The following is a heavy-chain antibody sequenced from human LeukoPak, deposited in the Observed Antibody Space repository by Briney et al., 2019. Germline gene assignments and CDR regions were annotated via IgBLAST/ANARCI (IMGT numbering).Heavy chain of an antibody. CDR1: GFTFSVYS. Sequence: GGSLRLSCAASGFTFSVYSMHWVRQAPGKGLEWVSCISSTSSYIYYADSVRGRFTISRDNSKNTVYLQMNSLRAEDTAVYYCAKRENYYDSSGYHYVGAFDIWGQGTMVTVSS. V-gene: IGHV3-21*04. CDR3: AKRENYYDSSGYHYVGAFDI. J-gene: IGHJ3*02. D-gene: IGHD3-22*01. CDR2: ISSTSSYI.